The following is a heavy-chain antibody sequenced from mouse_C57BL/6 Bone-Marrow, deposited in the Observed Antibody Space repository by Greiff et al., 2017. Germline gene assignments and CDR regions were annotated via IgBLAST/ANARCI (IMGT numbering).Heavy chain of an antibody. CDR2: IYPGGGYT. CDR3: ARAGPDAMDY. CDR1: GYTFTNYW. V-gene: IGHV1-63*01. Sequence: QVQLQQPGAELVRPGTSVKMSCKASGYTFTNYWIGWAKQRPGHGLEWIGDIYPGGGYTNYNEKFKGKATLTADKSSSTAYMQFSSLTSEDSAIYYCARAGPDAMDYWGQGTSVTVSS. J-gene: IGHJ4*01.